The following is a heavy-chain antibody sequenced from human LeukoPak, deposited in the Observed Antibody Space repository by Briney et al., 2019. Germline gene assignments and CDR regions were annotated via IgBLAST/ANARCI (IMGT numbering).Heavy chain of an antibody. CDR2: IYYSGTT. Sequence: SETLSLTCTVSGGSISRYYWSWIRQPPGKGLEWIGYIYYSGTTNYNPSLKSRVTISVDTSKNQFSLKLSSVTAADTAVYYCARGAALDYWGQGTLVTVSS. J-gene: IGHJ4*02. D-gene: IGHD6-6*01. V-gene: IGHV4-59*01. CDR1: GGSISRYY. CDR3: ARGAALDY.